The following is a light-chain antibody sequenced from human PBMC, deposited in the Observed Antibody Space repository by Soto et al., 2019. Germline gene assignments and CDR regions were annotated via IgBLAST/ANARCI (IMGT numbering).Light chain of an antibody. CDR3: QVWDKSSDHVV. J-gene: IGLJ2*01. CDR1: NLGSKS. CDR2: FDS. Sequence: SSVLTQPPSVSEDPGKTARITCGGNNLGSKSVNWYQQRPGQAPVLVIYFDSDRPSGIPERFSGSNSGNTSTLTISRVEAGDEADYFCQVWDKSSDHVVFGGGTKLTVL. V-gene: IGLV3-21*04.